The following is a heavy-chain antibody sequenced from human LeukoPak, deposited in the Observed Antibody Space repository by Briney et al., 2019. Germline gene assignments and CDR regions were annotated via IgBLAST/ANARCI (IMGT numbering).Heavy chain of an antibody. CDR3: AREGIVATSYFDY. V-gene: IGHV1-69*06. D-gene: IGHD5-12*01. CDR1: GYTFTGYY. CDR2: IIPIFGTA. Sequence: ASVKVSCKASGYTFTGYYMHWVRQAPGQGLEWMGGIIPIFGTANYAQKFQGRVTITADKSTSTAYMELSSLRSEDTAVYYCAREGIVATSYFDYWGQGTLVTVSS. J-gene: IGHJ4*02.